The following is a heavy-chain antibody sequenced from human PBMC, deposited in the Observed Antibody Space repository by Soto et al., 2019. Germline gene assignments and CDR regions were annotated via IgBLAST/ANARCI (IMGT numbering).Heavy chain of an antibody. CDR2: ISYDGSNK. CDR1: GFTFSSYA. Sequence: PGGSLRLSCAASGFTFSSYAMHWVRQAPGKGLEWVAVISYDGSNKYYADSVKGRFTISRDNSKNTRYLQMNSLRAEDTAVYYCARDLPGSATGTHYYYYYGMDVWGQGTTVTVAS. J-gene: IGHJ6*02. D-gene: IGHD1-1*01. CDR3: ARDLPGSATGTHYYYYYGMDV. V-gene: IGHV3-30-3*01.